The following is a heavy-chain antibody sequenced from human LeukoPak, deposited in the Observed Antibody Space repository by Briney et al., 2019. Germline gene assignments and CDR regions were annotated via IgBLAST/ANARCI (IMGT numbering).Heavy chain of an antibody. V-gene: IGHV5-51*01. J-gene: IGHJ5*02. CDR3: ARQTYYYGSGSYLRWFDP. D-gene: IGHD3-10*01. CDR1: GYSFTSYW. CDR2: IYPGDSDT. Sequence: GESLKISCKGSGYSFTSYWIGWVRQMPGKGLEWMGIIYPGDSDTRYSPSFQGQVTISADKSISTAYLQWSSLKASDTAMYYCARQTYYYGSGSYLRWFDPWGQGTLVTVSS.